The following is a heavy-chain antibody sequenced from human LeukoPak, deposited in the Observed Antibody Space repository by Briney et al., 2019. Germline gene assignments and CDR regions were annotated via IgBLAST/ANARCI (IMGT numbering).Heavy chain of an antibody. CDR3: ATRSPRIGRYNWFDP. V-gene: IGHV1-24*01. CDR2: FDPEDGET. J-gene: IGHJ5*02. Sequence: VASVKVSCTVSGYTLSELSMHWVRQAPGKGLEWMGGFDPEDGETIYAEKFQGRVTMTEDTSTDTAYMELSSLRSEDTAVYYCATRSPRIGRYNWFDPWGQGTLVTASS. CDR1: GYTLSELS. D-gene: IGHD1-26*01.